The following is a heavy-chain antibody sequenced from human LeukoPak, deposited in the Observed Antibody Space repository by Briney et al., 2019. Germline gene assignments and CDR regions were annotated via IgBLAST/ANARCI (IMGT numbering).Heavy chain of an antibody. D-gene: IGHD3-10*01. CDR1: GGSVSSGSYY. J-gene: IGHJ4*02. CDR3: ARHVSGGLTPDY. Sequence: SETLSLTCTVSGGSVSSGSYYWSWIRQPPGKGLEWIGSIYYSGSTYYNPSLKSRVTISVDTSKNQFSLKLSSVTAADTAVYYCARHVSGGLTPDYWGQGTLVTVSS. CDR2: IYYSGST. V-gene: IGHV4-39*01.